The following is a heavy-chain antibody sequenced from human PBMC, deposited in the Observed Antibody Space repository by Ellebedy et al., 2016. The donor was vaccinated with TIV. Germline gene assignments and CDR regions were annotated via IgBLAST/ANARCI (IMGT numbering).Heavy chain of an antibody. V-gene: IGHV1-2*02. CDR3: ARVRRGSYYFDY. Sequence: ASVKVSXKASGYTFTGYHIHWVRQAPGQGLDWMGWVNPDSAGTNYAQKFQGRVTMTRDTSISTAYMELSGLRSDDTAVYYCARVRRGSYYFDYWGQGTLVTVSS. CDR1: GYTFTGYH. CDR2: VNPDSAGT. J-gene: IGHJ4*02. D-gene: IGHD3-16*01.